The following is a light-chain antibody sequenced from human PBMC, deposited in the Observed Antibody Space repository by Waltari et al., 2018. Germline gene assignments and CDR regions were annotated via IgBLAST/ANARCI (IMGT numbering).Light chain of an antibody. J-gene: IGLJ2*01. CDR1: NIGSKS. CDR2: YDS. Sequence: SYVLTQPPSESVAPGKTARITCGGKNIGSKSVHWYQQKPGQAPVVVIYYDSDRPSGIPERFSGTKSGNTATLTISRAEAGDEADYYCQVWDSSSDHVVFGGGTKLTVL. CDR3: QVWDSSSDHVV. V-gene: IGLV3-21*04.